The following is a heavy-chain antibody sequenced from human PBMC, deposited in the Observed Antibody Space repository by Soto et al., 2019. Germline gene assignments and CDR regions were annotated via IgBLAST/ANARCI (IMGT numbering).Heavy chain of an antibody. J-gene: IGHJ3*02. V-gene: IGHV5-51*01. Sequence: PGESLKISCKGSGYSFTSYWIGWVRQMPGKGLEWMGIIYPGDSDTRYSPSFQGQVTISADKSISTAYLQWSSLKASDTAMYYCARLRNYYDSSGYYGDAFDIWGQGTMVTVS. CDR3: ARLRNYYDSSGYYGDAFDI. CDR2: IYPGDSDT. CDR1: GYSFTSYW. D-gene: IGHD3-22*01.